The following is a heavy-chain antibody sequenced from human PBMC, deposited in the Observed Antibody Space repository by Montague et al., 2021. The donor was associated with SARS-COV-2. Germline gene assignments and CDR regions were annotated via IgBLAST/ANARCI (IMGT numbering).Heavy chain of an antibody. Sequence: SENLSLTCVVSGGAINSSNWWSWVRQPPGKGLEWIGEIYHLGSTNYNPPLKSRVTISVDTSQNHVSLRLISVTAADTAVYFCARRVATAGIFDYWGQGTLVTVSS. CDR3: ARRVATAGIFDY. V-gene: IGHV4-4*02. CDR2: IYHLGST. CDR1: GGAINSSNW. D-gene: IGHD6-13*01. J-gene: IGHJ4*02.